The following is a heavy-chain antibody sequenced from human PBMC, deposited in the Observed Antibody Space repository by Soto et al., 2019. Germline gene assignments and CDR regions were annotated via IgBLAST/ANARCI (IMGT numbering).Heavy chain of an antibody. Sequence: PGESLKISCKGSGYSFTNHWIGWVRQMPGKGLEWMGIIYPGDSDTKYSPSFQGQVTFSADKSISTAYLQWSSLKASDSAMYYCAKDLRFLEWLLYYYYGMDVWGQGTTVTVSS. CDR1: GYSFTNHW. CDR3: AKDLRFLEWLLYYYYGMDV. CDR2: IYPGDSDT. D-gene: IGHD3-3*01. V-gene: IGHV5-51*01. J-gene: IGHJ6*02.